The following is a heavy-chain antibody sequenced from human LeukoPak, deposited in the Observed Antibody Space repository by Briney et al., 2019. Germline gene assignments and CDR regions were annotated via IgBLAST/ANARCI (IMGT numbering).Heavy chain of an antibody. Sequence: SETLSLTCTVSGGSISSYYWSWIRQPAGKGLEWIGRIYTSGSTNYNPSLKSRVTMSVDTSKNQFSLKLSSVTAADTAVYYCASQRPYYYDSSGYPFTWGQGTLVTVSS. CDR1: GGSISSYY. J-gene: IGHJ5*02. CDR3: ASQRPYYYDSSGYPFT. D-gene: IGHD3-22*01. V-gene: IGHV4-4*07. CDR2: IYTSGST.